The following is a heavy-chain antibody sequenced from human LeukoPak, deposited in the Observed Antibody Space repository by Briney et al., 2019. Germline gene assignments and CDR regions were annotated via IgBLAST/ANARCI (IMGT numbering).Heavy chain of an antibody. CDR2: ISAGGGST. J-gene: IGHJ4*02. Sequence: PGGSLRLSCAASEFTFTNFWMSWVRQAPGKGLEWVSAISAGGGSTYYADSVKGRFTISRDNSKNTLYLQMNSLRAEDTAVYYCATNPSSPYYWGQGTLVTVSS. CDR3: ATNPSSPYY. V-gene: IGHV3-23*01. D-gene: IGHD3-10*01. CDR1: EFTFTNFW.